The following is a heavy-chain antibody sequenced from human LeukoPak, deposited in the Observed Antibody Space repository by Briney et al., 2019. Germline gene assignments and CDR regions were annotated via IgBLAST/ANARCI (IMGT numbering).Heavy chain of an antibody. V-gene: IGHV3-30*18. J-gene: IGHJ4*02. Sequence: GGSLRLSCAASGFTLSSYGMHWGRQAPGKGLEWVAVISYDGSNKYYADSVKGRFTISRDNSKNTLYLQMNSLRAEDTAVYYCAKSGDLWLPTNRFDYWGQGTLVTVSS. CDR1: GFTLSSYG. D-gene: IGHD5-18*01. CDR2: ISYDGSNK. CDR3: AKSGDLWLPTNRFDY.